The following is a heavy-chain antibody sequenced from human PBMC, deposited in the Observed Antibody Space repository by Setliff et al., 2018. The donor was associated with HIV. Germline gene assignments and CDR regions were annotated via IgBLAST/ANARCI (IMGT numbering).Heavy chain of an antibody. Sequence: PSETLSLTCAVYGGSFNGYSWTWIRQPPGKGLEWIGGINHSGSTNYNPSLKSRLTITADTSENHFSLELRSVTAADTAMYFCTTGEHYGSGSFLSWGQGTPVTVSS. D-gene: IGHD3-10*01. CDR1: GGSFNGYS. V-gene: IGHV4-34*01. CDR2: INHSGST. CDR3: TTGEHYGSGSFLS. J-gene: IGHJ4*02.